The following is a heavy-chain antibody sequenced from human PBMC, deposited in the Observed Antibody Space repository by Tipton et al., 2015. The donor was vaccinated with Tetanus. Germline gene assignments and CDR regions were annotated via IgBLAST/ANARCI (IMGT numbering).Heavy chain of an antibody. V-gene: IGHV3-74*01. J-gene: IGHJ4*02. CDR1: GFTFSSSC. D-gene: IGHD6-19*01. CDR2: INSDGSST. Sequence: SLRLSCAASGFTFSSSCMHWVRQGPGKGLVWVSRINSDGSSTTYADSVKGRFTISRDNAKNTLYLQMNSLRVEDTAVYFCVKGSQWLGIQWGQGTLVTVSS. CDR3: VKGSQWLGIQ.